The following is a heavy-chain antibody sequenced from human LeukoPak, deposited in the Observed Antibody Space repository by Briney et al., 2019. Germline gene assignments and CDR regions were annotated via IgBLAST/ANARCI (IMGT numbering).Heavy chain of an antibody. V-gene: IGHV1-18*01. Sequence: GASVKVSCKASGYTFTSYGISWVRQAPGQGLEWMGWISAYNGNTNYAQKLQGRVTMTTGTSTSTAYMELRSLRSDDTAVYYCARDYLTYCGGDCYFDYWGQGTLVTVSS. J-gene: IGHJ4*02. CDR2: ISAYNGNT. CDR3: ARDYLTYCGGDCYFDY. D-gene: IGHD2-21*02. CDR1: GYTFTSYG.